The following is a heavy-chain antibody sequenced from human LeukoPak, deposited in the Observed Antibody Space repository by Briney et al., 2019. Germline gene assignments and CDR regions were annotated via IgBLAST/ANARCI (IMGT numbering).Heavy chain of an antibody. CDR3: AKLMRALLWFDP. CDR2: INPNSGGT. Sequence: ASVKVSCKASGYTFTGYYMHWVRQAPGQGLEWMGWINPNSGGTNYALKFQGRVTMTRDTSISTAYMELSRLRSDDTAVYYCAKLMRALLWFDPWGQGTLVTVSS. J-gene: IGHJ5*02. D-gene: IGHD2/OR15-2a*01. V-gene: IGHV1-2*02. CDR1: GYTFTGYY.